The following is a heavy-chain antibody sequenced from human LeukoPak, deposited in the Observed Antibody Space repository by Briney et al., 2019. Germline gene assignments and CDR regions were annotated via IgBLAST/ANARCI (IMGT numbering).Heavy chain of an antibody. D-gene: IGHD2-15*01. J-gene: IGHJ6*02. CDR2: INHSGST. V-gene: IGHV4-34*01. Sequence: SETLSLTCAVYGGSFSGYYWSWIRQPPGKGLEWIGEINHSGSTNYNPSLKSRVTISVDTSKNQFSLKLSSVTAADTAVYYCARGAEVYYYYGMDVWGQGTTVTVSS. CDR3: ARGAEVYYYYGMDV. CDR1: GGSFSGYY.